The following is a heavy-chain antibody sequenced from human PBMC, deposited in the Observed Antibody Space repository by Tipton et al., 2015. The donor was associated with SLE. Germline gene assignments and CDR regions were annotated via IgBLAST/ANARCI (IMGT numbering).Heavy chain of an antibody. CDR3: AGGWNKYGEFDS. J-gene: IGHJ5*01. CDR2: INHSGST. V-gene: IGHV4-34*01. D-gene: IGHD4-17*01. Sequence: TLSLTCAVYGGSFSGYYWSWIRQPPGKGLEWIGEINHSGSTNYNPSLKSRVTIPVDTSKNQFSLKLRSVTAADTAIYYCAGGWNKYGEFDSWGQGTLVTVSS. CDR1: GGSFSGYY.